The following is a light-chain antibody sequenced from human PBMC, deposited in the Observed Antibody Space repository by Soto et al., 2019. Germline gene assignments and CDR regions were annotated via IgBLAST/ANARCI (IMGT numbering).Light chain of an antibody. J-gene: IGKJ5*01. V-gene: IGKV3D-11*01. CDR1: QALNTR. Sequence: EIVLTQSPATLSAFPGDRVTLSCRASQALNTRLAWYQHKPGQAPRLLIYLTSNRAAGVPSRFSAWGSETDFTLAISDVQPEDFAVYYCQQSGYSPITFGQGTRLEIK. CDR2: LTS. CDR3: QQSGYSPIT.